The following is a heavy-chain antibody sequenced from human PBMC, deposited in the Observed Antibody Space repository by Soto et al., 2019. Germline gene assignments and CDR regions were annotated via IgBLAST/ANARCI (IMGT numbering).Heavy chain of an antibody. CDR1: GYIFTGYY. Sequence: GASVKVSCKASGYIFTGYYMHWVRQAPGQGLEWMGWINPNSGDTKYAQKFQGRVIMTRDTSISTASVELSSLTSDDTAVYYCARASEGSSWHISQFDNWGLGTLVTVSS. J-gene: IGHJ4*02. CDR2: INPNSGDT. D-gene: IGHD6-13*01. CDR3: ARASEGSSWHISQFDN. V-gene: IGHV1-2*02.